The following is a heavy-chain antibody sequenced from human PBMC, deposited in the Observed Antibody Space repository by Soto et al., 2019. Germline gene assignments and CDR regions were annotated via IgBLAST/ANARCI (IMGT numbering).Heavy chain of an antibody. CDR1: GFSLTTSGAG. CDR2: ISWKDDK. D-gene: IGHD1-26*01. V-gene: IGHV2-5*01. Sequence: ITLKESGPTLVKPTQTLTLTCTYSGFSLTTSGAGVGWIRQPPGKALEWLALISWKDDKRYNPGLESRLTITKDTSKKQVILTLTNMDPVDTATYFCAHRYGGNYYRWYCDSWSQGTLVTVSS. CDR3: AHRYGGNYYRWYCDS. J-gene: IGHJ4*02.